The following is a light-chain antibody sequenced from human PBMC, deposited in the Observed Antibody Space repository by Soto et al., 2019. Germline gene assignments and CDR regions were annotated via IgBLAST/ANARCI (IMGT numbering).Light chain of an antibody. J-gene: IGKJ1*01. CDR2: AAS. V-gene: IGKV1-33*01. Sequence: DIQMTQSPSSLSASVGDRVTITCQAGQDISNSLNWYQHKPGKAPELLIYAASTLQSGVPSRFSGSGSGTDFTLTISCLQSEDFATYYCQQYYSFPRTFGQGTKVDNK. CDR1: QDISNS. CDR3: QQYYSFPRT.